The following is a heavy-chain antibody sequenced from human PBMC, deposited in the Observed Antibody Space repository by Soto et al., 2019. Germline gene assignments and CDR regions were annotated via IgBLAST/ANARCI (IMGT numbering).Heavy chain of an antibody. CDR3: TSALGGTIFGVFMNYYGMDV. Sequence: GGSLRLSCAASGFTFSNAWMSWVRQAPGKGLEWVGRIKSKTDGGTTDYAAPVKGRFTISRDDSKNTLYLQMNSLKTEDTAVYYCTSALGGTIFGVFMNYYGMDVWGQGTTVTVSS. CDR2: IKSKTDGGTT. D-gene: IGHD3-3*01. J-gene: IGHJ6*02. V-gene: IGHV3-15*01. CDR1: GFTFSNAW.